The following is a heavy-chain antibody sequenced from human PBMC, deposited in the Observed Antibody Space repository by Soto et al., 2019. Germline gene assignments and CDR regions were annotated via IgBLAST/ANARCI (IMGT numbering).Heavy chain of an antibody. CDR2: ISSSSSYI. D-gene: IGHD2-15*01. Sequence: EVQLVESGGGLVKPGGSLRLSCAASGFVISNNAMNWVRQAPGKGLEWVSFISSSSSYIYYADSVKGRFTISRDNAKNSLFLQMNSLTAEDTAMYYCARWMAAAGTSPFDYWGQVTLVSVSS. J-gene: IGHJ4*02. V-gene: IGHV3-21*01. CDR3: ARWMAAAGTSPFDY. CDR1: GFVISNNA.